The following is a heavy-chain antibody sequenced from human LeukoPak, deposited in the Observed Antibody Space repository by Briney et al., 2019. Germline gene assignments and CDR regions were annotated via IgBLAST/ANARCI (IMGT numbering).Heavy chain of an antibody. J-gene: IGHJ4*02. Sequence: PGGSLRLSCKISGFSFSAYWIAWVRQMPGKGLEWMGIIFPGDSDTTYSPSFQGQVTVSADKSISTAFLQWSNLKASDSAMYYCASKLGGQIYFGNWGQGTLITVS. D-gene: IGHD2-15*01. CDR2: IFPGDSDT. V-gene: IGHV5-51*01. CDR3: ASKLGGQIYFGN. CDR1: GFSFSAYW.